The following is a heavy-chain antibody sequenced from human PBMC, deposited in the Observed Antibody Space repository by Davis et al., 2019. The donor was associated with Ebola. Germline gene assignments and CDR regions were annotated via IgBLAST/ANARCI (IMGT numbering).Heavy chain of an antibody. CDR1: GGTFSDYY. V-gene: IGHV4-34*01. D-gene: IGHD4-17*01. CDR3: ARDRGDYGDRYYYFDY. Sequence: SETLSLTCAVYGGTFSDYYWSWIRQPPGKGLEWIGEVDHSGSTNYNPSFKSRVIVSEDASKNQFSLKLSSVTAADTAVYYCARDRGDYGDRYYYFDYWGQGTLVTVSS. CDR2: VDHSGST. J-gene: IGHJ4*02.